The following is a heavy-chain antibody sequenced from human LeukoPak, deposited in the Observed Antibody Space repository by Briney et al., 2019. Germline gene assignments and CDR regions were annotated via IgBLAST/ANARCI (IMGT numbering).Heavy chain of an antibody. Sequence: PSETLSLTCAVYGGSFSGYYWGWIRQPPGKGLEWIGSIYQSGSTYHNPSLKSRVTISVDTSKNQFSLRLYSMTAADTAVYLCARDFRVCSGGSCYSGPFDYWGQGTLVTVSS. CDR3: ARDFRVCSGGSCYSGPFDY. D-gene: IGHD2-15*01. V-gene: IGHV4-38-2*02. CDR2: IYQSGST. CDR1: GGSFSGYY. J-gene: IGHJ4*02.